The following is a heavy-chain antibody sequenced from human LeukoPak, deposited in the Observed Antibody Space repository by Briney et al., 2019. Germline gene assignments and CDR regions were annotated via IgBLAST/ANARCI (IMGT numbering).Heavy chain of an antibody. J-gene: IGHJ4*02. V-gene: IGHV4-4*02. CDR3: ARQYGDYGMLDY. D-gene: IGHD4-17*01. CDR1: GDSINSLDL. CDR2: MYLSGTT. Sequence: SGTLSLTCTVSGDSINSLDLWSWVRQPPGKGLEWIGEMYLSGTTHSNPSVKSRVTISIDKSKNQFFLNLSSVTAADTAVYYCARQYGDYGMLDYWGQGTLVTVSS.